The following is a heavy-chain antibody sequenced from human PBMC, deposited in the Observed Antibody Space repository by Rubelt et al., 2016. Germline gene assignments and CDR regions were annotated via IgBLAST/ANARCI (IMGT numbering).Heavy chain of an antibody. D-gene: IGHD3-22*01. J-gene: IGHJ4*02. V-gene: IGHV4-34*01. CDR2: IYHSGST. CDR3: ARARFAYDSGASPDS. CDR1: GGSFSGYS. Sequence: QVQLQQWGAGLLKPSETLSLTCAVYGGSFSGYSWTWFRQPPGKGREWIGSIYHSGSTYYNTSLKSRVTISVDTSKNQFSLKLSSVSAADTAVYYCARARFAYDSGASPDSWGQGTLVTVSS.